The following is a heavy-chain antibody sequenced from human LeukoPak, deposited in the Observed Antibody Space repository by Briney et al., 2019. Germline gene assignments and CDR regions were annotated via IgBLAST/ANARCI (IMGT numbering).Heavy chain of an antibody. V-gene: IGHV4-59*08. CDR1: GGSISNYY. CDR2: IYYSGST. Sequence: PSETLSLTCTVSGGSISNYYWSWIRQPPGKGLEWIGYIYYSGSTNNNPSLKSRVTISVDTSKNQFSLKLGSVTAADTALYYCARHTELGGDFDYWGQGTLVTVSS. CDR3: ARHTELGGDFDY. D-gene: IGHD1-14*01. J-gene: IGHJ4*02.